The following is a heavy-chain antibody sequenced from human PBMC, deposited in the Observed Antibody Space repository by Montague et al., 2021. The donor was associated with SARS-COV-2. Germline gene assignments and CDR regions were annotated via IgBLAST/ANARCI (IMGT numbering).Heavy chain of an antibody. J-gene: IGHJ6*02. Sequence: SETLSLTCAVYGGSFSAYYWNWIRQPPGKGLEWIGDINHSGRTNFNPSLKSRVTVSPDTSKNQFSLKLRSVTAADTAVYYCARAVRGVIILSPYYAMDVWGQGTSVTVSS. CDR3: ARAVRGVIILSPYYAMDV. CDR1: GGSFSAYY. CDR2: INHSGRT. D-gene: IGHD3-10*01. V-gene: IGHV4-34*01.